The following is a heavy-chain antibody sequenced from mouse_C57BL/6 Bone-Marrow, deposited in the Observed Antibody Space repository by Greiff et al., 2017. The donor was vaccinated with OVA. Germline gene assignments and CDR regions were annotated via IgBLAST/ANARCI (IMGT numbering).Heavy chain of an antibody. D-gene: IGHD2-3*01. V-gene: IGHV1-72*01. Sequence: QVQLLQPGAELVKPGASVKLSCKASGYTFTSYWMHWVKQRPGRGLEWIGRIDPNSGGTKYNEKFKSKATLTVDKPSSTAYMQLSSLTSEDSAGYYFERDRDGSPYAVDYWGQGTSVTVSS. CDR3: ERDRDGSPYAVDY. CDR1: GYTFTSYW. J-gene: IGHJ4*01. CDR2: IDPNSGGT.